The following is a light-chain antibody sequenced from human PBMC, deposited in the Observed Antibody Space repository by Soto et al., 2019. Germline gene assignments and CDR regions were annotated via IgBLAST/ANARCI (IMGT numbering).Light chain of an antibody. Sequence: QAVVTQPPSVSGAPGQRVTISCTGGPGYDVHWYQQLPGTAPKLLIYGNSNRPSGVPDRFSGSRSGTSASLAITGLQAEDEADYYCQSYDSSLSGVIFGGGTKLTVL. CDR2: GNS. CDR3: QSYDSSLSGVI. CDR1: GPGYD. J-gene: IGLJ2*01. V-gene: IGLV1-40*01.